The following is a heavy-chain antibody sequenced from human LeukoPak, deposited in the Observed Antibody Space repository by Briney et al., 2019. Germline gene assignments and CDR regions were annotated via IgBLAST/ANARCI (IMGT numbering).Heavy chain of an antibody. CDR1: GYTFTGYY. J-gene: IGHJ4*02. Sequence: GASVKVSCKASGYTFTGYYMHWVRQAPGQGLEWMGWINPNSGGTNYAQKFQGRVTMTRDTSISTAYVELSRLRSDDTAVYYCARVYTMVRGVIGYWGQGTLVTVSS. CDR2: INPNSGGT. V-gene: IGHV1-2*02. D-gene: IGHD3-10*01. CDR3: ARVYTMVRGVIGY.